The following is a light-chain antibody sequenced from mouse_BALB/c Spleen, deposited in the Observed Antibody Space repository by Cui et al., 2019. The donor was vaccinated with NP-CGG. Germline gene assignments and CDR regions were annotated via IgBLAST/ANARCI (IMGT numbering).Light chain of an antibody. Sequence: VTQESSLTTSPGATVSLTCRSSTGAVTTSNYANWVQERPDHLFTGLIGGTHNRAPGVPARFSGSLIGDKAALTITGTQTEDEAIYFCALWYSNHWVFGGGTKLTVL. J-gene: IGLJ1*01. V-gene: IGLV1*01. CDR1: TGAVTTSNY. CDR3: ALWYSNHWV. CDR2: GTH.